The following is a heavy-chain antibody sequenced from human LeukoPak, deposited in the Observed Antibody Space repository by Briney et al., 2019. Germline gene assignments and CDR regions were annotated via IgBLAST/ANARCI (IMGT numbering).Heavy chain of an antibody. CDR1: GFTFSSYS. Sequence: GGSLRLSCAASGFTFSSYSMNWVRQAPGKGLEWVSSISSSSSYIYYADSVKGRFTISRDNAKNSLYLQMNSLRAEDTAVYYCARELRLGYCSGGSCYYYGVDVWGQGTTVTVSS. J-gene: IGHJ6*02. CDR2: ISSSSSYI. CDR3: ARELRLGYCSGGSCYYYGVDV. V-gene: IGHV3-21*01. D-gene: IGHD2-15*01.